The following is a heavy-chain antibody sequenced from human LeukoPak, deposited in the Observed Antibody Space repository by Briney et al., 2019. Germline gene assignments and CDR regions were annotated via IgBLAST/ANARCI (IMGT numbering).Heavy chain of an antibody. CDR1: GFTFSSYA. Sequence: GGSLRLSCAASGFTFSSYAMSWVRQAPGKGLEWVSGVRGGVGGTYYADSVKGRFTISRDNSKNTLYLQMNSLRAGDAAVYYCAKAPVTTCSGAYCYPFDYWSQGTLVTVSS. D-gene: IGHD2-15*01. V-gene: IGHV3-23*01. J-gene: IGHJ4*02. CDR2: VRGGVGGT. CDR3: AKAPVTTCSGAYCYPFDY.